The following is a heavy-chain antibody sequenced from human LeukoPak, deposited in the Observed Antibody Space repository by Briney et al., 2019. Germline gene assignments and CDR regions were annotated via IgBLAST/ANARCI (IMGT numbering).Heavy chain of an antibody. CDR2: IFYTGNT. CDR3: ARATWGPIDY. V-gene: IGHV4-39*01. J-gene: IGHJ4*02. CDR1: GGSISSSSYY. Sequence: PSETLSLTCTVSGGSISSSSYYWGWIRQPPGKGLEWIGGIFYTGNTYDNPSLKSRVTISVDTSKNQFSLKLSSVTAADTAVYYCARATWGPIDYWGQGTLVTVSS. D-gene: IGHD1-26*01.